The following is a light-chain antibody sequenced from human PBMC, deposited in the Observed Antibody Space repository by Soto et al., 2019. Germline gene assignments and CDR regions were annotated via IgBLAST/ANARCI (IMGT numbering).Light chain of an antibody. J-gene: IGKJ4*01. CDR2: DAS. CDR3: QHFNSYPPALT. CDR1: QGISSA. Sequence: AIQLTQSPSSLSASVGDRVTITCRASQGISSALAWYQQKPGKAPKLLIYDASSLESGVPSRFSGSGSGTDFTLTISSLQPEDFATYYCQHFNSYPPALTFGGGTKVEIK. V-gene: IGKV1-13*02.